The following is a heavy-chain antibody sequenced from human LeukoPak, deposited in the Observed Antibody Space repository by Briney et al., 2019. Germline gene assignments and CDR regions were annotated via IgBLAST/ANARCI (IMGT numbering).Heavy chain of an antibody. CDR2: ISTTSTYT. CDR1: GFTFSDYY. CDR3: SRAYSTGWLGINDY. V-gene: IGHV3-11*05. Sequence: PGGSLRLSCAASGFTFSDYYMSWIRQAPGKGLEWVAYISTTSTYTDYADSVKGRFTISRDNAKNLLFLQMNSLRPEDTAVYFCSRAYSTGWLGINDYWGQGALVTVSS. D-gene: IGHD6-19*01. J-gene: IGHJ4*02.